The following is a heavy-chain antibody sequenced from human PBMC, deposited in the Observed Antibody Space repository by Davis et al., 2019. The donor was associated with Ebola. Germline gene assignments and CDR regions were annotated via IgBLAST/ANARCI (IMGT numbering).Heavy chain of an antibody. CDR3: ASRPYYYGSGSYYYYGMDV. CDR1: GFTFRDYP. V-gene: IGHV3-23*01. Sequence: GESLKISCAVSGFTFRDYPMSRIRQAPGKGLEWVSVINGNGDKTYYADSVKGRFTISRDNSKNTLYLQIYSLRVEDTAVYYCASRPYYYGSGSYYYYGMDVWGQGTTVTVSS. D-gene: IGHD3-10*01. CDR2: INGNGDKT. J-gene: IGHJ6*02.